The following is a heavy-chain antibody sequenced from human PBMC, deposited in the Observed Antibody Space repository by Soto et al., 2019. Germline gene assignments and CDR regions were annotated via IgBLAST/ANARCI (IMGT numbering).Heavy chain of an antibody. CDR3: AVVPAANGHYGMDV. CDR2: ISSSSSTI. CDR1: GFTFSSYS. Sequence: EVQLVESGGGLVQPGGSLRLSCAASGFTFSSYSMNWVRQAPGKGLEWVSYISSSSSTIYYADSVKGRFTISRDNAKNSLDLQRNSLRAEDTAVYYCAVVPAANGHYGMDVWGQGATVTVSS. J-gene: IGHJ6*02. D-gene: IGHD2-2*01. V-gene: IGHV3-48*01.